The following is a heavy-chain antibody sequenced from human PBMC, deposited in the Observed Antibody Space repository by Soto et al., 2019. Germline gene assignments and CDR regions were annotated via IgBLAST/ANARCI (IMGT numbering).Heavy chain of an antibody. CDR3: ARDVNMMEAIYAFDL. Sequence: GGSLRLSCAASGFTFSSHSMNWVRQAPGKGLEWVSSISTSSSYIYYADSVKGRFTISRDNARKSLYLQMNNLRAEDTAVYYCARDVNMMEAIYAFDLWGQGTMVTVSS. V-gene: IGHV3-21*01. CDR2: ISTSSSYI. CDR1: GFTFSSHS. D-gene: IGHD1-26*01. J-gene: IGHJ3*01.